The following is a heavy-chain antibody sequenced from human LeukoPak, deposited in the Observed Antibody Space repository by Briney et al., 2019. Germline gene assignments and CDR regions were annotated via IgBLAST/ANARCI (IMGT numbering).Heavy chain of an antibody. CDR1: GFTFSSYS. CDR2: ISGSSGTR. CDR3: ARAPYTSGWYRGDNDY. D-gene: IGHD6-19*01. Sequence: PGGSLRLSCAASGFTFSSYSMNWVRQAPGKGLEWVSYISGSSGTRYYADSVKGRFTISRDNAKNSLYLQMYSLRAEDTAVYYCARAPYTSGWYRGDNDYWGQGTLVTVSS. J-gene: IGHJ4*02. V-gene: IGHV3-48*01.